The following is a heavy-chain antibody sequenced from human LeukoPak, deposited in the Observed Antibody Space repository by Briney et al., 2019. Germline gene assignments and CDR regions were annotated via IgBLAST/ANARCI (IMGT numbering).Heavy chain of an antibody. Sequence: GGSLGLSCAASGFTFSSYGMHWVRQAPGKGLEWVAFIRYDGSNKYYADSVKGRFTISRDNSKNTLYLQMNSLRAEDTAVYYCAKVQGYSGYESDYWGQGTLVTVSS. CDR1: GFTFSSYG. CDR3: AKVQGYSGYESDY. J-gene: IGHJ4*02. V-gene: IGHV3-30*02. CDR2: IRYDGSNK. D-gene: IGHD5-12*01.